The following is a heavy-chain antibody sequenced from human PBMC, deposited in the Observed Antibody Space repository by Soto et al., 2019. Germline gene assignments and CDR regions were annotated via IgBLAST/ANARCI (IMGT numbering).Heavy chain of an antibody. D-gene: IGHD6-13*01. J-gene: IGHJ4*02. CDR1: GGSISSNY. CDR2: VYNSGST. CDR3: ARYRREAVAGYTLDN. Sequence: ETLSLTCTVSGGSISSNYWTWIRQPPGKGLEWIGYVYNSGSTNYNPSLKSRVTISEDTSKSQFSLKVNSVTAADTAVYYCARYRREAVAGYTLDNWGQGILVTVSS. V-gene: IGHV4-59*01.